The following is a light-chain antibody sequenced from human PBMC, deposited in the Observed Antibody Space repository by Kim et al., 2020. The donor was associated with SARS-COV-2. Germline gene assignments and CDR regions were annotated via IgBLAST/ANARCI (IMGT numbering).Light chain of an antibody. CDR3: ASHGGYGYV. V-gene: IGLV2-8*01. CDR1: SGVFGNYKY. J-gene: IGLJ1*01. CDR2: EVT. Sequence: QSALTQPPSASGSPGQSVAISCSGTSGVFGNYKYVSWYQQHPGKSPELIIYEVTKRPSGVPDRFSGSMSGNTASLTVSGLQAEDEADYYCASHGGYGYVFGTGTKVTVL.